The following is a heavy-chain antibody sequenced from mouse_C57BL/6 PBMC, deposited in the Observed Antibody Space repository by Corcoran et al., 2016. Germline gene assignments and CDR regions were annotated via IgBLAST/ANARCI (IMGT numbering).Heavy chain of an antibody. J-gene: IGHJ4*01. CDR1: GYTFTDSY. CDR2: INPYNGGT. CDR3: AIYYYGSSYAMDY. V-gene: IGHV1-19*01. Sequence: EVQLQQSGPVLVKPGASVKMSCKASGYTFTDSYMNWVKQSHGKSLEWIGVINPYNGGTSYNQKFKGKATLTVDKSSSTAYMELNSLTSEDSAVYYCAIYYYGSSYAMDYWGQGTSVTVSS. D-gene: IGHD1-1*01.